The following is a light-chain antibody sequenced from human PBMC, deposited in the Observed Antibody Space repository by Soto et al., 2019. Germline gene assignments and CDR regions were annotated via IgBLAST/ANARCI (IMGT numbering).Light chain of an antibody. J-gene: IGLJ2*01. CDR2: RDS. Sequence: SSELTQPLSVSVALGQTARITCGGNDIGTKDVHWYQQKPGQAPVLVIYRDSNRPSGIPERFSGSNSGNTATLTISRAHAGDEADYYCQVWDSSTVVFGGGTKLTVL. V-gene: IGLV3-9*01. CDR1: DIGTKD. CDR3: QVWDSSTVV.